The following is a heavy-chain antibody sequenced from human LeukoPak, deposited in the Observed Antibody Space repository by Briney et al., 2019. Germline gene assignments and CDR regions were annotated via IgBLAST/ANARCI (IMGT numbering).Heavy chain of an antibody. D-gene: IGHD2/OR15-2a*01. J-gene: IGHJ4*02. CDR3: VSFYETY. CDR2: INSDGSGT. V-gene: IGHV3-74*01. Sequence: GGSLRLSCAASGNYWMHWVRQVPGKGLVWVSHINSDGSGTSYADSVKGRFTISKDNAKNTVYLQMNSLRAEDTAVYYCVSFYETYWGRGTLVTVSS. CDR1: GNYW.